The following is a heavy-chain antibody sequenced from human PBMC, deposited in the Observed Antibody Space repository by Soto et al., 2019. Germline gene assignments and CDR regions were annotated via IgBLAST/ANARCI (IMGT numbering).Heavy chain of an antibody. CDR1: GYSISSGYY. J-gene: IGHJ6*02. CDR2: IYHSGST. CDR3: AREGCSSTSCYPPYYYYGMDV. Sequence: SETLSLTCAVSGYSISSGYYWGWIRQPPGKGLEWIGTIYHSGSTYYNPSLKSRATISVDTSKNQFSLKLNSVTAADTAVYYCAREGCSSTSCYPPYYYYGMDVWGQGTTVTVSS. D-gene: IGHD2-2*01. V-gene: IGHV4-38-2*02.